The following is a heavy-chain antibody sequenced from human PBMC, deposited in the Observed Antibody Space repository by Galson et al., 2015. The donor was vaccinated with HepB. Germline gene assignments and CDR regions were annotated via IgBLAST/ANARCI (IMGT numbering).Heavy chain of an antibody. CDR3: ARDSRPYCTNGICYAKTNWFDP. V-gene: IGHV3-48*03. CDR2: TSGSGNTI. Sequence: SLRLSCAASGFTFSSYEMNWVRQAPGKGLEWVSYTSGSGNTIYYADSVKGRFTISRDNAKNSLYLQINSLRAEDTAVYYCARDSRPYCTNGICYAKTNWFDPWGQGTLVTVSS. J-gene: IGHJ5*02. D-gene: IGHD2-8*01. CDR1: GFTFSSYE.